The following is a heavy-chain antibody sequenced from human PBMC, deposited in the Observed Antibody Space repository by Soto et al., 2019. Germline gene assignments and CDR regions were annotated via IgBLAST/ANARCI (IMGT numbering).Heavy chain of an antibody. D-gene: IGHD2-2*01. J-gene: IGHJ5*02. Sequence: SETLSLTCTVSGGSISSYYWSWIRQPPGKGLEWIGYIYYSGSTNYNPSLKSRVTISVDTPKNQFSLKLSSVTAADTAVYYCARMVVVPAAPFDPWGQGTLVTVSS. CDR3: ARMVVVPAAPFDP. CDR2: IYYSGST. CDR1: GGSISSYY. V-gene: IGHV4-59*01.